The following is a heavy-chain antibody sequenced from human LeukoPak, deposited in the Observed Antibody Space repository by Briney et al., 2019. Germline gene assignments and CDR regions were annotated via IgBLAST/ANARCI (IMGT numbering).Heavy chain of an antibody. V-gene: IGHV3-66*01. D-gene: IGHD5-12*01. Sequence: GGSLRLSCATSGFTVSSNFMSWVRQAPGKGLEWVSVIYSDGDTYYADSVKGRFTISRDNSKNTLYLQMNSLRAEDTAVYYCARVQWDGYNSQAFDIWGQGTVVTVSS. CDR1: GFTVSSNF. J-gene: IGHJ3*02. CDR2: IYSDGDT. CDR3: ARVQWDGYNSQAFDI.